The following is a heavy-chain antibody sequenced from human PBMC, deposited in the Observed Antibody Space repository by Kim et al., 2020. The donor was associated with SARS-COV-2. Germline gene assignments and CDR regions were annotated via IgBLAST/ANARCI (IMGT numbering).Heavy chain of an antibody. CDR2: ISSSSSYI. D-gene: IGHD2-15*01. J-gene: IGHJ6*02. CDR1: GFTFSNYS. V-gene: IGHV3-21*01. CDR3: ARESDIYYYYGMDV. Sequence: GGSLRLSCAASGFTFSNYSMNWVRQAPGKGLEWVSSISSSSSYIYYADSVKGRFTISRDNAKNSLYLQMNSLRAEDTAVYYCARESDIYYYYGMDVWGQGTTVTVSS.